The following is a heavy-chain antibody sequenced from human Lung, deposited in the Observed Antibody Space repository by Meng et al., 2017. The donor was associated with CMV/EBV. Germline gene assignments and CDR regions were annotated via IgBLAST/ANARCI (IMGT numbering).Heavy chain of an antibody. CDR1: GFPFSLFI. CDR3: ARDFKVGRP. Sequence: ESXKISCAASGFPFSLFIMNWVRQAPGKGLEWVSSISPSGGFTYYGDSVKGRFTVSRDNTKNLLYLEMNSLTADDTAVYFCARDFKVGRPWGQETLVTVSS. CDR2: ISPSGGFT. V-gene: IGHV3-21*04. D-gene: IGHD1-26*01. J-gene: IGHJ5*02.